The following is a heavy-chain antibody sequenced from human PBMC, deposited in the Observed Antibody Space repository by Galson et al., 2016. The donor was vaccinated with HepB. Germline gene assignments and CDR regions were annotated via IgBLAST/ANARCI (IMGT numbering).Heavy chain of an antibody. V-gene: IGHV3-74*01. CDR1: GFNFGLYW. Sequence: SLRLSCAASGFNFGLYWMHWVRQAPGKGPVWVSRINSDGDITNYADSVKGRFTISRDNTKNPLSLQMNRLRAEDTAMYYCAREKGGSSADYWGQGTRVTVSS. D-gene: IGHD3-16*01. CDR2: INSDGDIT. CDR3: AREKGGSSADY. J-gene: IGHJ4*02.